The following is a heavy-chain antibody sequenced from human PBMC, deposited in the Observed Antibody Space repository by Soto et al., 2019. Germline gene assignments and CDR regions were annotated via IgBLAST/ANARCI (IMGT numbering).Heavy chain of an antibody. V-gene: IGHV4-59*01. CDR2: IYYSGST. CDR1: GGSISSYY. D-gene: IGHD4-4*01. J-gene: IGHJ4*02. CDR3: ARGLTVTPQGRRPLPAD. Sequence: SETLSLTCTVSGGSISSYYWSWIRQPPGKGLEWIGYIYYSGSTNYNPSLQSRVTISVDTSKNQFSLKLSSVTAADTAVYYCARGLTVTPQGRRPLPADWGQGTLVTVSS.